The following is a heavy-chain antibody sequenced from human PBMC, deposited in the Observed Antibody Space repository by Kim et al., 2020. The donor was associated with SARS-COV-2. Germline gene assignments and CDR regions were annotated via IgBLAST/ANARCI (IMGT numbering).Heavy chain of an antibody. CDR2: MNPNSGNT. CDR1: GYTFTSYD. D-gene: IGHD3-10*01. V-gene: IGHV1-8*01. CDR3: ARGLREWFGSFSRRTYYYYGMDV. Sequence: ASVKVSCKASGYTFTSYDINWVRQATGQGLEWMGWMNPNSGNTGYAQKFQGRVTMTRNTSISTAYMELSSLRSEDTAVYYCARGLREWFGSFSRRTYYYYGMDVWGQGTTVTVSS. J-gene: IGHJ6*02.